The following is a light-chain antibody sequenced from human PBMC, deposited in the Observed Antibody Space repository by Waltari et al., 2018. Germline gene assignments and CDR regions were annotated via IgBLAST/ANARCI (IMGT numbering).Light chain of an antibody. J-gene: IGLJ1*01. CDR3: SSYTTSSTVYV. V-gene: IGLV2-14*03. CDR1: SSDDGTDDY. CDR2: DVT. Sequence: QSALTQPASVSGSPRQSITISWTGTSSDDGTDDYVAWYQQHPGKAPKLLIYDVTKRHAGIVIRFTGSKSGNTAALTISGIQAEDESDYYCSSYTTSSTVYVFGTGTKVTVL.